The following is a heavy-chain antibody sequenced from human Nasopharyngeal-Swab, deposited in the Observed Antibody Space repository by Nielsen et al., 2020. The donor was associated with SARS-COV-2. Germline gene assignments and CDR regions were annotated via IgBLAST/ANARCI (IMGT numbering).Heavy chain of an antibody. J-gene: IGHJ6*02. CDR1: GGSISSYY. V-gene: IGHV4-59*01. Sequence: SETLSLTCTVSGGSISSYYWSWIRQPPGKGLEWIGYIYYSGSTNYNPSLKSRVTISVDTSKNQFSLKLSSVTAADRAVYYCARLVGATDYYYYGMDVWGQGTTVTVSS. CDR3: ARLVGATDYYYYGMDV. D-gene: IGHD1-26*01. CDR2: IYYSGST.